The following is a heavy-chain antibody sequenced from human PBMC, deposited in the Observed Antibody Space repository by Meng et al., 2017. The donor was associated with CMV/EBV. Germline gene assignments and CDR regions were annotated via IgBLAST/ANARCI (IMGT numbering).Heavy chain of an antibody. D-gene: IGHD2-8*01. J-gene: IGHJ4*02. CDR1: GFTFTSSA. Sequence: SVMVSCKAFGFTFTSSAVQWVRQARGQRREWIGWIVVGSGNTNYAQKFQERVTITRDMSTSTAYMELSSLRSEDTAVYYCAAFRWANGVPFFWDYWGQGTLVTVSS. V-gene: IGHV1-58*01. CDR2: IVVGSGNT. CDR3: AAFRWANGVPFFWDY.